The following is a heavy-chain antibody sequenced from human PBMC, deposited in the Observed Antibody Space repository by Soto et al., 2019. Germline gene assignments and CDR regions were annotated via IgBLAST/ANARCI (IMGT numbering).Heavy chain of an antibody. Sequence: SETLSLTCLVSGDSISSYFRNWFRQPRGKGLEWVGYIYYSGSTTYNPSLKSRVTISVHRSMNQFSLNLSSVTAADTAGYHCATARYYPSGSQASYYFDYWGQGTLDTVSS. CDR1: GDSISSYF. CDR2: IYYSGST. J-gene: IGHJ4*02. CDR3: ATARYYPSGSQASYYFDY. D-gene: IGHD3-10*01. V-gene: IGHV4-59*12.